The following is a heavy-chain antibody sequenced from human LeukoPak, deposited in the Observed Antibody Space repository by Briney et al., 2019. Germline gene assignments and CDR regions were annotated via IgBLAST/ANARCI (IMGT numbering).Heavy chain of an antibody. CDR1: GFTFSSYV. J-gene: IGHJ4*02. V-gene: IGHV3-30*18. CDR2: ISYDGSSK. Sequence: AGSLRLSCAASGFTFSSYVMHWIRQAPGKGLEWVAVISYDGSSKNYADSVKGRFTIYRDNSKNTLYMQMDGLSIEETAVYYCAKDRGNGYNNFDYWGQGILVTVSS. D-gene: IGHD5-24*01. CDR3: AKDRGNGYNNFDY.